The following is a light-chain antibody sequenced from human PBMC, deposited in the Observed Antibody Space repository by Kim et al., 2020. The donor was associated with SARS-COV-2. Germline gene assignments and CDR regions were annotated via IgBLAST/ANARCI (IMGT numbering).Light chain of an antibody. CDR3: ASWDGSLNGVL. J-gene: IGLJ2*01. Sequence: GQTVTISCSGGSSNLGGNAVNWYRQLPGAAPKLLIYSNNQRPSGVPDRFSGSKSGTSASLAISGLQSEDEADYYCASWDGSLNGVLFGGGTKVTVL. CDR1: SSNLGGNA. CDR2: SNN. V-gene: IGLV1-44*01.